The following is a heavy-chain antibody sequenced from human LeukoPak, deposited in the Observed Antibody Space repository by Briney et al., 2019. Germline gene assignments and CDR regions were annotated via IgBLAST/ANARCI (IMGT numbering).Heavy chain of an antibody. CDR1: GFAFSRYS. CDR3: ARDAQWLVPEGYYYYMDV. V-gene: IGHV3-21*06. CDR2: ISSSSRHI. Sequence: GGSLRLSCAGSGFAFSRYSMNWFRQAPGKGLQRVSSISSSSRHIFYADSVKGRFTISRDNAKNSLYLQMNSLRAGDTAVYYCARDAQWLVPEGYYYYMDVWVKGITVTVAS. J-gene: IGHJ6*03. D-gene: IGHD6-19*01.